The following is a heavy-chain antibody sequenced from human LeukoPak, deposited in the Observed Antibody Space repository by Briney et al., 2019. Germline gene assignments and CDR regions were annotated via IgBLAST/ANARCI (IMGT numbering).Heavy chain of an antibody. CDR2: INPNSGGT. CDR1: GYTFTGYY. Sequence: ASVKVSCKSSGYTFTGYYMHWVRQAPGQGLEWVGLINPNSGGTNYAQKFQGRVTMTRDTSISTAYMELSRMRSDDTAVYYCARGRAFLEWSPESYWYFDLWGRGTLVTVSS. CDR3: ARGRAFLEWSPESYWYFDL. D-gene: IGHD3-3*01. J-gene: IGHJ2*01. V-gene: IGHV1-2*02.